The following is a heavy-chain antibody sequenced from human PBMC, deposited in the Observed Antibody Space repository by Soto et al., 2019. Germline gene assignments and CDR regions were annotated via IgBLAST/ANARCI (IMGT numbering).Heavy chain of an antibody. J-gene: IGHJ3*02. CDR1: GFTFSNYA. D-gene: IGHD3-10*01. V-gene: IGHV3-23*01. CDR2: ISDSGGRT. Sequence: EVRLLESGGGLVQPGGSLRLSCAASGFTFSNYAMAWVRQAPGKGLEWDSAISDSGGRTYYEDSVKGRFTISRDTSKNTAYLQMNSLRAEDTAVDYCAKDRGSDRGWQAGFDIWGQGTMVTVSS. CDR3: AKDRGSDRGWQAGFDI.